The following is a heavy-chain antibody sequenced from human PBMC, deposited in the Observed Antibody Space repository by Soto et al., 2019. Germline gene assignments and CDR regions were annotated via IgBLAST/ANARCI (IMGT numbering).Heavy chain of an antibody. Sequence: EVQLVESGGGLVQPGGSLRLSCAGSGFTFSNYWMHWVRQAPGKGLEWVSRIDHDGPTDYADAVRGRFTISRDNAENTLYLQMNSLRPEDTAVYYFVRDSHGDYLGQGTLVTVSS. CDR3: VRDSHGDY. CDR1: GFTFSNYW. J-gene: IGHJ4*02. V-gene: IGHV3-74*01. CDR2: IDHDGPT.